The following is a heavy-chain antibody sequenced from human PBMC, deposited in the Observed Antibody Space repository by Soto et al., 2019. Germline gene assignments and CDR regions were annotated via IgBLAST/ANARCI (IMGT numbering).Heavy chain of an antibody. CDR1: GYIFTNYY. Sequence: QVQLVQSGAEVKKPGASVKVSCKASGYIFTNYYIHWVRQAPGQGLEWMAIINPLPTSGSTNYAQKFQGRVTVTRVTSTSTVYLELSSLRSDDTAVYYCARDFAAAASWGQGTLVTVSS. J-gene: IGHJ5*02. CDR3: ARDFAAAAS. CDR2: INPLPTSGST. D-gene: IGHD6-13*01. V-gene: IGHV1-46*01.